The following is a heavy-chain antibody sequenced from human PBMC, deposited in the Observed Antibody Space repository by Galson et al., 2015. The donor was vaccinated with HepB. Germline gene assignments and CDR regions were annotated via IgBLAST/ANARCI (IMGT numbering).Heavy chain of an antibody. CDR3: ARGYCSSTSCYPGWFDP. Sequence: SLRLSCAASGFTVSSHYMSWVRQAPGKGLEWVSVIYSGGTTYYADSVKGRFTISRDNSKNTLYLQMNSLRAEDTAVYYCARGYCSSTSCYPGWFDPWGQGTLVTVSS. CDR1: GFTVSSHY. J-gene: IGHJ5*02. D-gene: IGHD2-2*01. V-gene: IGHV3-66*01. CDR2: IYSGGTT.